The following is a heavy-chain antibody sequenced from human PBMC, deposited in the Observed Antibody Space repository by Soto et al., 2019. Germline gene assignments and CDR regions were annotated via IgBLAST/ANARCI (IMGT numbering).Heavy chain of an antibody. CDR1: GFTFTNYG. CDR2: ISGSGGST. J-gene: IGHJ4*02. D-gene: IGHD3-16*01. Sequence: EVQLLESGGGLVQPGGSLRLSCAASGFTFTNYGMSWVRQAPGKGLEWVSAISGSGGSTYYADSVKGRFTVSRDNSKNTVYLQMNSLRAEDTAVYYCTKGGIKITKINYFDYWGQGTLVTVSS. V-gene: IGHV3-23*01. CDR3: TKGGIKITKINYFDY.